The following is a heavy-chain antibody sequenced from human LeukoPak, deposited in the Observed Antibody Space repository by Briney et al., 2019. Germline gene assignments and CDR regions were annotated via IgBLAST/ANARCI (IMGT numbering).Heavy chain of an antibody. CDR1: GGSFSGYY. CDR2: INHSGST. Sequence: SETLSLTCADYGGSFSGYYWSWIRQPPGKGLEWIGEINHSGSTNYNPSLKSRVTISVDTSKNQFSLKLSSVTAADTAVYYCARGIYESGPRIAAAGTDYWGQGTLVTVSS. J-gene: IGHJ4*02. V-gene: IGHV4-34*01. CDR3: ARGIYESGPRIAAAGTDY. D-gene: IGHD6-13*01.